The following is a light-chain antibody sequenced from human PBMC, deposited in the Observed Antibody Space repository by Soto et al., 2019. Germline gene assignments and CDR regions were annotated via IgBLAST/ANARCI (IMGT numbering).Light chain of an antibody. CDR1: QSVLFSSNNKNY. Sequence: DIVMTQSPDSLAVSLGERATINCKSSQSVLFSSNNKNYLAWYQQKPGQPPKLLIYWASTRESGVPDRFSGSGFGKDFNLTILSLQDEEVAVYYCQQYYSSPWTFAQGTKEEMK. CDR2: WAS. V-gene: IGKV4-1*01. J-gene: IGKJ1*01. CDR3: QQYYSSPWT.